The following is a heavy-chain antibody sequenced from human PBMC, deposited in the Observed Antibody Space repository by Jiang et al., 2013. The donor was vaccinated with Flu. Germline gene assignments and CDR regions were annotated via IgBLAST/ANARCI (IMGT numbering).Heavy chain of an antibody. J-gene: IGHJ6*02. CDR3: ARSYCGGDCYSMFGYSYYGMDV. D-gene: IGHD2-21*02. CDR1: SGSISSHY. V-gene: IGHV4-59*08. CDR2: IHNSWDPP. Sequence: TLSLTCTVSSGSISSHYWSWIRQPPGKGLEWIGYIHNSWDPPTTTPPLKSRVTISIDTSTNQFSLKLISVTAPDTAVYYCARSYCGGDCYSMFGYSYYGMDVWGQGTTVTVSS.